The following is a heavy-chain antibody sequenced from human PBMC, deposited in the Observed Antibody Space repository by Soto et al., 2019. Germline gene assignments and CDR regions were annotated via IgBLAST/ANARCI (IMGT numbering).Heavy chain of an antibody. J-gene: IGHJ5*02. CDR3: ARDLKDNWFDP. CDR1: GFTFDDYG. CDR2: INWNGGST. V-gene: IGHV3-20*01. Sequence: GGSLRLSCAASGFTFDDYGMSWVRQAPGKGLEWVSGINWNGGSTGYADSVKGRFTISRDNAKNSLYLQMNSLRAEDTALYHCARDLKDNWFDPWGQGTLVTVSS.